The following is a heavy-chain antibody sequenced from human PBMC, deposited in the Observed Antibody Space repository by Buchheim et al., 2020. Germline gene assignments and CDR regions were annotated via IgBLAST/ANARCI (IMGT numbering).Heavy chain of an antibody. V-gene: IGHV1-69*06. CDR1: GDTFSNYA. CDR2: IIPIFGTP. CDR3: ARQFGSESRDFYFYY. D-gene: IGHD3/OR15-3a*01. J-gene: IGHJ4*02. Sequence: QVQLVQSGTEVKKPGSSVKVSCRTSGDTFSNYAFNWVRQAPGQGLEWMGGIIPIFGTPNYAQRFQGRLTITTDKSTGTAYMQLNSLRSEDTAVYYCARQFGSESRDFYFYYWGQGTL.